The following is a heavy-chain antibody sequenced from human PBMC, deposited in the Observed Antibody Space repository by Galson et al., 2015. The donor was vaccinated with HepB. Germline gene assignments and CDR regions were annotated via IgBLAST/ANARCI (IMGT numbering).Heavy chain of an antibody. J-gene: IGHJ6*02. D-gene: IGHD6-19*01. Sequence: SVKVSCKASGYTFTSYYMHWVRQAPGQGLEWMGIINPSGGSTGSAQKFQGRVTMTGDTSTSIVYMELSSLRSEDTAVYYCARVQVAGAVLPGYYGMDVWGQGTTVTVSS. CDR3: ARVQVAGAVLPGYYGMDV. V-gene: IGHV1-46*01. CDR2: INPSGGST. CDR1: GYTFTSYY.